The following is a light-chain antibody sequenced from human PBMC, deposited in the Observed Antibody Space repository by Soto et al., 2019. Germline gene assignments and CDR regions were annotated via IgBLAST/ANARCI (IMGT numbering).Light chain of an antibody. J-gene: IGLJ2*01. CDR2: DVT. CDR1: RNDVGDYNY. CDR3: CSYAGSYTYVV. Sequence: QCALTQPRSVCGSPGQSVTISCTRTRNDVGDYNYVSWYRQHPGKAPKLMIYDVTKRPSGVPYRFSGSKSGTTASLTISGLQAEDEGDYYCCSYAGSYTYVVFGGGTKLTVL. V-gene: IGLV2-11*01.